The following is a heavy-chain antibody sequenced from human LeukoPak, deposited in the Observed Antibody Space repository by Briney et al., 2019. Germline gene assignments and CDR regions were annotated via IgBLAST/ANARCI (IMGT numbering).Heavy chain of an antibody. J-gene: IGHJ4*02. CDR1: GYTFTSYY. CDR3: ARDLRSRGYSYGPPSY. V-gene: IGHV1-46*01. Sequence: ASVKVSCKASGYTFTSYYMHRVRQAPGQGLEWMGIINPSGGSTSYAQKFQGRVTMTRDMSTSTVYMELSSLRSEDTAVYYCARDLRSRGYSYGPPSYWGQGTLVTVSS. CDR2: INPSGGST. D-gene: IGHD5-18*01.